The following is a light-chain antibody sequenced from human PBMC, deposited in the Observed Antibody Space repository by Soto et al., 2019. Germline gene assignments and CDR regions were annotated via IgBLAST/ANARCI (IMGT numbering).Light chain of an antibody. CDR3: SSYTSRSTLEV. Sequence: QSALTQPASVSGSPGQSITISCTGTSSDVGGYNYVSWHQQHPGKAPKLMIYDVSNRPSGVSNRFSGSKSGNTASLTISGLQAEDEADYYCSSYTSRSTLEVFGGGTKLTVL. CDR2: DVS. V-gene: IGLV2-14*01. J-gene: IGLJ2*01. CDR1: SSDVGGYNY.